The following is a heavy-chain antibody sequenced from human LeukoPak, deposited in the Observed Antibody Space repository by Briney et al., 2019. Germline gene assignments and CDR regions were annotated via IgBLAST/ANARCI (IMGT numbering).Heavy chain of an antibody. V-gene: IGHV3-23*01. J-gene: IGHJ4*02. Sequence: GGSLRLSCAASGFTFNTHAMSWVRQPPGRGLERVSGISASSGNTYYADSVKGRFTISRDNSKNTLHLQMNSLRAEDTAVYYCAKDTLSMVIENWGQGTLVTVSS. CDR2: ISASSGNT. CDR1: GFTFNTHA. CDR3: AKDTLSMVIEN. D-gene: IGHD5-18*01.